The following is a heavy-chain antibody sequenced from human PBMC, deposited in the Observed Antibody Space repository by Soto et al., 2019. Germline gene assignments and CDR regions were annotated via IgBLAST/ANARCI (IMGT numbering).Heavy chain of an antibody. CDR2: IGLGNDDT. CDR3: AKDRMDHNSVWDPFDI. CDR1: GFSFSIYA. J-gene: IGHJ3*02. V-gene: IGHV3-23*01. D-gene: IGHD1-20*01. Sequence: PGGSLRLSCAASGFSFSIYAMSWVRQAPGRGLECVSGIGLGNDDTYYADSVKGRIIISRDNSKYTVSLQMNGLRVEDTAIYYCAKDRMDHNSVWDPFDIWGQGTTVTVSS.